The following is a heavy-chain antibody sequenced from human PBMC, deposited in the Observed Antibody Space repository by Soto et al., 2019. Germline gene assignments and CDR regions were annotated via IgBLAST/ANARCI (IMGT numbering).Heavy chain of an antibody. CDR2: IYYSGST. J-gene: IGHJ4*02. CDR3: ARPTYNSGSPFDY. D-gene: IGHD1-20*01. Sequence: QVQLQESGPGLVKPSETLSLTCTVSGGSISSYYWSWIRQPPGKGLEWIGYIYYSGSTNYNPSLKRRVTISVDTSKNPFSLKLSSVTAADTAVYYCARPTYNSGSPFDYWGQGTLVTVSS. V-gene: IGHV4-59*01. CDR1: GGSISSYY.